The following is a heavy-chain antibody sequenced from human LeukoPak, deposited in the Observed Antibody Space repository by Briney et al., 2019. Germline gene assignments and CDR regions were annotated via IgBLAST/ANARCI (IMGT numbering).Heavy chain of an antibody. J-gene: IGHJ4*02. CDR3: ARDYYDSSGYYYGPLDY. Sequence: GGSLRLSCAASGFTLSSYEMHWVRQAPGKGLEWVSYISSSDSTIYYADSVKGRFTISRDNAKNSLYLQMNSLRAEDTAVYYCARDYYDSSGYYYGPLDYWGQGTLVTVSS. CDR2: ISSSDSTI. D-gene: IGHD3-22*01. CDR1: GFTLSSYE. V-gene: IGHV3-48*03.